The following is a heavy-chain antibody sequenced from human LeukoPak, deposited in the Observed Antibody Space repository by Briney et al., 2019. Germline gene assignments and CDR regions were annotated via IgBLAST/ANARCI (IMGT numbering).Heavy chain of an antibody. D-gene: IGHD1-26*01. V-gene: IGHV3-21*01. J-gene: IGHJ4*02. Sequence: GGSLRLSCAASGFTFSSYSMTWVRQAPGKGLEWVSSISSSSSYINYADSVRGRFTISRDNAKNSLYPQMKSLRAEDTALYYCARRGYHDYSGFDYWGQGTLVTVSS. CDR1: GFTFSSYS. CDR3: ARRGYHDYSGFDY. CDR2: ISSSSSYI.